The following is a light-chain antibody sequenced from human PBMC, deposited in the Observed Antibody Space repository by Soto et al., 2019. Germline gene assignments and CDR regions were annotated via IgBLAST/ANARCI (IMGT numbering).Light chain of an antibody. CDR1: SGSVSTNYY. CDR3: MLYMGGGVWV. J-gene: IGLJ3*02. CDR2: STN. Sequence: QTVVTQEPSLSVSPGGTVPLTCGLNSGSVSTNYYPSWYQQTPGQAPRTLIYSTNTRSSGVPDRFSGSILGNNAALTITGAQADDESDYYCMLYMGGGVWVFGGGTKVTVL. V-gene: IGLV8-61*01.